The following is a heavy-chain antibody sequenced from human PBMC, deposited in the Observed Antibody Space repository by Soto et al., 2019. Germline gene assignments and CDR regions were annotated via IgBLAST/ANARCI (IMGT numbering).Heavy chain of an antibody. Sequence: QVQLQESGPGLVKPSGTLSLTCAVSGGSISSSNWWSWVRQPPGKGLEWIGEIYHSGSTNYNPSLKSRVTISVDKSKNQFSLKLSSVTAADTAVYYCAREPVCSSTSCYLRRYYYYGMDVWGQGTTVTVSS. CDR2: IYHSGST. D-gene: IGHD2-2*01. V-gene: IGHV4-4*02. CDR1: GGSISSSNW. CDR3: AREPVCSSTSCYLRRYYYYGMDV. J-gene: IGHJ6*02.